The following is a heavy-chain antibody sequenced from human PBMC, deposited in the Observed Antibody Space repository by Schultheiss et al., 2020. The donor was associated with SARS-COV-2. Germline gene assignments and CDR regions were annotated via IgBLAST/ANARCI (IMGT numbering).Heavy chain of an antibody. CDR1: GGTFSSYG. Sequence: SVKVSCKASGGTFSSYGISWVRQAPGQGLEWMGWIIPIFGTANYAQKFQGRVTITADESTSTAYMELSSLRSEDTAVYYCARRYSSSSPYGMDVWGQGTTVTVSS. V-gene: IGHV1-69*13. CDR2: IIPIFGTA. CDR3: ARRYSSSSPYGMDV. J-gene: IGHJ6*02. D-gene: IGHD6-6*01.